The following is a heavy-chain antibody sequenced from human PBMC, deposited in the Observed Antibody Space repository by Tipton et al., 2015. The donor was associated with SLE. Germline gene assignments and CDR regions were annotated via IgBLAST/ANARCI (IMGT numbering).Heavy chain of an antibody. Sequence: TLSLTCTVSGGAISTFYWSWIRQSAGKGLEWIGRIYSSGRTYYNPTLMSRVTISGDTSKNQFFLNLDSVTAADTAVYYCVREHHPRITVFGADCWGQGTLVTVPS. CDR2: IYSSGRT. CDR1: GGAISTFY. CDR3: VREHHPRITVFGADC. V-gene: IGHV4-4*07. J-gene: IGHJ4*02. D-gene: IGHD3-3*01.